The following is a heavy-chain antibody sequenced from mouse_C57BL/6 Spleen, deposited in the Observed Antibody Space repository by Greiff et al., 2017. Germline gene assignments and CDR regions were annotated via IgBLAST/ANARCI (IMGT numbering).Heavy chain of an antibody. CDR1: GYTFTDYE. V-gene: IGHV1-15*01. CDR2: IDPETGGT. D-gene: IGHD4-1*01. CDR3: TRRLGRPFFDY. J-gene: IGHJ2*01. Sequence: QVQLQQSGAELVRPGASVTLSCKASGYTFTDYEMHWVKQTPVHGLEWIGAIDPETGGTAYNQKFKGKAILTADKSSSTAYMELRSLTSEDSAVYYCTRRLGRPFFDYWAQGTTLTVSS.